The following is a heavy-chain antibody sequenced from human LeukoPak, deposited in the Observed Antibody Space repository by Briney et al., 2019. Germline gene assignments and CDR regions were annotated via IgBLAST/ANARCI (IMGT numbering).Heavy chain of an antibody. D-gene: IGHD6-19*01. CDR2: ISGSGGST. V-gene: IGHV3-23*01. J-gene: IGHJ4*02. CDR3: AKDHMQWLVGRSWFDY. Sequence: GGSLRLSCAASGFTFSSYAMSWVRQAPGKGLEWVSAISGSGGSTYYADSVKGRFNISRDNSKNTLYLQMNSLRAEDTAVYYCAKDHMQWLVGRSWFDYWGPGTLVTVSS. CDR1: GFTFSSYA.